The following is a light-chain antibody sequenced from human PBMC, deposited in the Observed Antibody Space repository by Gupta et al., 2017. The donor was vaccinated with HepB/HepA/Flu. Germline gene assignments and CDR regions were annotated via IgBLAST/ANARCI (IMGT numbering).Light chain of an antibody. V-gene: IGKV1-12*01. J-gene: IGKJ1*01. Sequence: DIQMTQSPSSVSASIGDRVVISCRASQGIGSWLAWNQRKPGKAPKLLISGTSNLQSGVPSRFSGRGSGTEFTLTMMSLQPEDFAIYCCQQAYSFPWTFGPGTKVEVK. CDR2: GTS. CDR3: QQAYSFPWT. CDR1: QGIGSW.